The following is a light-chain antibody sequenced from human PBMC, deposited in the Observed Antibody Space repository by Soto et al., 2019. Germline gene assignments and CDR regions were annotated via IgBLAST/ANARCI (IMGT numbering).Light chain of an antibody. CDR3: AAWDDSLNALV. CDR2: SNN. V-gene: IGLV1-44*01. Sequence: QSVLTQPPSASGTPGQRVPISCSGSSSNIGSNTVSWYQQVPGTAPKLLIYSNNQRPSGVPDRFSGSKSGTSASLATSGLQSEDEADYYCAAWDDSLNALVFGTGTKVTVL. J-gene: IGLJ1*01. CDR1: SSNIGSNT.